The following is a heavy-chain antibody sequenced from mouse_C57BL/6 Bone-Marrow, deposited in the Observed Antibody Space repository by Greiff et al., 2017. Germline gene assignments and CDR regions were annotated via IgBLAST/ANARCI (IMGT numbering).Heavy chain of an antibody. Sequence: LQQSGAELVRPGSSVKLSCKDSYFAFMASAMHWVKQRPGNGLEWIGSFTMYSDATEYSENFNGKATLTANTSSSTAYMELSSLTSEDSAVYFGARILLRRYYAMDYWGQGTSVTVSS. J-gene: IGHJ4*01. D-gene: IGHD1-1*01. V-gene: IGHV1-49*01. CDR1: YFAFMASA. CDR2: FTMYSDAT. CDR3: ARILLRRYYAMDY.